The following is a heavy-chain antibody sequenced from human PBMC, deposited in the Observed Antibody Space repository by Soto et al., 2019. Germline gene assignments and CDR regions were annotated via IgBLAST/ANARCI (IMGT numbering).Heavy chain of an antibody. J-gene: IGHJ6*02. CDR3: ARERPGGYSSSWYPGADGMDV. V-gene: IGHV6-1*01. Sequence: SPTLSRTCAISGDSVSSNSAAWNWIRQSPSRGLEWLGRTYYRSKWYNDYAVSVKSRITINPDTSKNQCSLQLNSVTPEDTAVYYCARERPGGYSSSWYPGADGMDVWGQGTTVTVSS. CDR2: TYYRSKWYN. D-gene: IGHD6-13*01. CDR1: GDSVSSNSAA.